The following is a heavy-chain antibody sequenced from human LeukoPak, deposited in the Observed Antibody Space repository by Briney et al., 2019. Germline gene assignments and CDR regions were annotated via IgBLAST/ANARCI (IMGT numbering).Heavy chain of an antibody. J-gene: IGHJ4*02. Sequence: GGSLRLSCAASGFTFSSYAMSWVRQAPGKGLEWVSGISWNSGSIGYADSVKGRFTISRDNAKNSLYLQMNSLRAEDTALYYCASTDYWGQGTLVTVSS. CDR2: ISWNSGSI. CDR3: ASTDY. CDR1: GFTFSSYA. V-gene: IGHV3-9*01.